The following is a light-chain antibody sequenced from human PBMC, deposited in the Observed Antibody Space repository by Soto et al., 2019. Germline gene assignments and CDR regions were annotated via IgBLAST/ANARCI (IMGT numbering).Light chain of an antibody. CDR1: QTISSW. V-gene: IGKV1-5*03. J-gene: IGKJ4*01. CDR3: KQFHNLPT. CDR2: KAS. Sequence: DIQITQSPSTLSVFVGDRCTITCRASQTISSWLAFYQQTPGKDPKLLIYKASTLKSGVPSRFSGSGSATEFPLTISGLPPGDSATYYCKQFHNLPTFGGGNKVDIK.